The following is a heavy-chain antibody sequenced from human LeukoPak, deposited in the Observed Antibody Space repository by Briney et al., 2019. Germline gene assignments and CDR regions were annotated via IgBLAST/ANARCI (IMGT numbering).Heavy chain of an antibody. D-gene: IGHD6-19*01. V-gene: IGHV4-31*11. Sequence: SQTLSLTCAVSGGSISSGGYYWSWIRQHPGKGLEWIGYIYYSGSTYYNPSLKSRVTISVDTSKNQFSLKLSSVTAADTAVYYCARAEWLVRPWFDPWGQGTLVTVSS. CDR3: ARAEWLVRPWFDP. CDR1: GGSISSGGYY. CDR2: IYYSGST. J-gene: IGHJ5*02.